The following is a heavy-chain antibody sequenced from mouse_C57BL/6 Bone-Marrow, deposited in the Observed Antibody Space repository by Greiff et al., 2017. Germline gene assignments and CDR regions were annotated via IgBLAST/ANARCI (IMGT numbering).Heavy chain of an antibody. Sequence: VQLQQSGAELVKPGASVKISCKASGYAFSSYWMNWVKQRPGKGLEWIGQIYPGDGDTNYNGKFKGKATLTADKSSSTAYMQLSSLTSEDSAVYCCARWGGSSYNYYAMDYWGQGTSVTVSS. CDR2: IYPGDGDT. CDR3: ARWGGSSYNYYAMDY. D-gene: IGHD1-1*01. V-gene: IGHV1-80*01. CDR1: GYAFSSYW. J-gene: IGHJ4*01.